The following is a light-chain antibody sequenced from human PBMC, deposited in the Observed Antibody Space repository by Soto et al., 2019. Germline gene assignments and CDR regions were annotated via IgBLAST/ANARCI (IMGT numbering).Light chain of an antibody. CDR1: RSIYSN. CDR2: GAS. Sequence: EMLLTQSPATLSVSPGEGASLSCRASRSIYSNLAWYQQKPGQAPRRLIYGASTRATGIPARFSGSGSGTEFTLTISSLQSEDFEVYYCQQYTDWPRTFGQGTNVEIK. CDR3: QQYTDWPRT. V-gene: IGKV3-15*01. J-gene: IGKJ1*01.